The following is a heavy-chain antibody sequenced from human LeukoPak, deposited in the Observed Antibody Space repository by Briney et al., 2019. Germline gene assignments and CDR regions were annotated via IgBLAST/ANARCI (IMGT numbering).Heavy chain of an antibody. D-gene: IGHD6-19*01. CDR1: GFTFSSYA. Sequence: GGSLRLSCAASGFTFSSYAMSWVRQAPGKGLEWVSAISGSGGSTYYADSVKGRFTISRDNSKNTLYLQMNSLRAVDTAVYYCAKLAGYSSVLNYFDYWGQGTLVTVSS. CDR2: ISGSGGST. V-gene: IGHV3-23*01. CDR3: AKLAGYSSVLNYFDY. J-gene: IGHJ4*02.